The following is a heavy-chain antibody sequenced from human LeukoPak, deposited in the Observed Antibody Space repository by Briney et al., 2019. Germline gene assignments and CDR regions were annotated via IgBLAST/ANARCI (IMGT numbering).Heavy chain of an antibody. J-gene: IGHJ4*02. V-gene: IGHV3-48*04. CDR3: AREGSGSYQFDY. CDR2: ISSSSTI. CDR1: GFTFSSYS. D-gene: IGHD3-10*01. Sequence: GGSLRLSCAASGFTFSSYSMNWVRQAPGKGLEWVSYISSSSTIYYADSVKGRFTISRDNAKNSLYLQMNSLRAEDTAVYYCAREGSGSYQFDYWGQGTLVTVSS.